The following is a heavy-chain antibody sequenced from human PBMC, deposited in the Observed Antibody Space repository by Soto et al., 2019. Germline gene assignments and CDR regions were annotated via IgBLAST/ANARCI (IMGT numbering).Heavy chain of an antibody. J-gene: IGHJ6*02. CDR2: INHSGST. V-gene: IGHV4-34*01. CDR1: GGSFSGYY. D-gene: IGHD3-3*01. CDR3: ARGLRFLEWLSAYYYGMDV. Sequence: WTPSEPLSLTCAVYGGSFSGYYWSWIRQPPGKGLEWIGEINHSGSTNYNPSLKSRVTISVDTSKNQFSLKLSSVTAADTAVYYCARGLRFLEWLSAYYYGMDVWGQGTTVTVSS.